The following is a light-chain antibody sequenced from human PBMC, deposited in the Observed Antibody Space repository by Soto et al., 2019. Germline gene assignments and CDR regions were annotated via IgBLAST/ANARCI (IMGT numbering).Light chain of an antibody. CDR3: SSYTTSSTRI. CDR2: EVT. J-gene: IGLJ2*01. Sequence: QSALTQPASVSGSPGQSITISCTGSSSDVGAYNYVSWYQQHPGKAPKLLIYEVTNRPFGISNRFSGSKSGNTASLTIAGLQTVDEADYYCSSYTTSSTRIFGGGTKLTVL. V-gene: IGLV2-14*01. CDR1: SSDVGAYNY.